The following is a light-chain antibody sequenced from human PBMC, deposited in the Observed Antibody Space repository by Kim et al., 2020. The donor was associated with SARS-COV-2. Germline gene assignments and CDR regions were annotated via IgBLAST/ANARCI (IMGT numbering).Light chain of an antibody. CDR1: SSNIGAGYD. CDR2: GNS. V-gene: IGLV1-40*01. J-gene: IGLJ2*01. Sequence: QRVTISGTGSSSNIGAGYDVHWYQQLPGTAPKLLIYGNSNRPSGVPDRFSGSKSGTSASLAITGLQAEDEADYYCQSYDSSLSGVVFGGGTKVTVL. CDR3: QSYDSSLSGVV.